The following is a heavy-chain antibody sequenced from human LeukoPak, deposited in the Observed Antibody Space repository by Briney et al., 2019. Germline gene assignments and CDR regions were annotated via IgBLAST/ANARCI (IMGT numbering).Heavy chain of an antibody. CDR3: ARDDVFGEVVGAFDI. CDR1: GFTFSSYW. Sequence: GGSLRLSCGASGFTFSSYWMTWVRQAPGKGLEWVANIKQEGSEKYYVDSVKGRFTISRDNAKNSLYLQMNSLRADDAGVYYCARDDVFGEVVGAFDIWGQGTMVTVSS. D-gene: IGHD3-10*02. CDR2: IKQEGSEK. V-gene: IGHV3-7*01. J-gene: IGHJ3*02.